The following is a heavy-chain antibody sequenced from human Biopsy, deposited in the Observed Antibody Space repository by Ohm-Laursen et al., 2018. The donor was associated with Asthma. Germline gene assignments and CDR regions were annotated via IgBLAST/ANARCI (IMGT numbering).Heavy chain of an antibody. CDR2: VSWNSGSI. V-gene: IGHV3-9*01. CDR3: VKDIRLQLWGFDS. J-gene: IGHJ4*02. Sequence: SLGLSCAATGFTVSTNGMSWVRQPPGKGLEWVSGVSWNSGSIDYADSVKGRFTISRDNAKNSLYLQMNSLRGADTALYYCVKDIRLQLWGFDSWGQGTLVTVSS. D-gene: IGHD6-13*01. CDR1: GFTVSTNG.